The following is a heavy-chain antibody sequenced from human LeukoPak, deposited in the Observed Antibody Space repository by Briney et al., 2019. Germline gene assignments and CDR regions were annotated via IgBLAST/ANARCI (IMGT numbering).Heavy chain of an antibody. V-gene: IGHV1-24*01. CDR2: FDPEDGET. D-gene: IGHD3-3*01. Sequence: ASVKVSCQVSGYTLTELSMHWVRQAPGKGLEWMGGFDPEDGETIYAQKFQGRVNMTEDTSTDTAYMELSSLRSEDTAVYYCATDTYYDFWSGYPHYWGQGTLVTVSS. CDR3: ATDTYYDFWSGYPHY. CDR1: GYTLTELS. J-gene: IGHJ4*02.